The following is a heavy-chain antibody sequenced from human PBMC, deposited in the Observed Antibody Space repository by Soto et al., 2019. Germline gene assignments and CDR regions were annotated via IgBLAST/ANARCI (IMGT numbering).Heavy chain of an antibody. CDR2: IYWDDDK. Sequence: SGPTLVNPTQTLTLTCTFSGFSLSTLGTCVTWIRQPPGKALEWLALIYWDDDKRYSPSLKSRLTITKDTSKNQVVLTMTSMDPVDTATYYCAHLYYYDSSGYYYVWAFGYWGQGTLVTVSS. D-gene: IGHD3-22*01. CDR1: GFSLSTLGTC. J-gene: IGHJ4*02. CDR3: AHLYYYDSSGYYYVWAFGY. V-gene: IGHV2-5*08.